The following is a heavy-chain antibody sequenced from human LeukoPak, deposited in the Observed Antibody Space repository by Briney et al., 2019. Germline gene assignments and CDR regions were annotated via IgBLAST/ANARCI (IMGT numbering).Heavy chain of an antibody. V-gene: IGHV6-1*01. D-gene: IGHD6-19*01. J-gene: IGHJ4*02. CDR2: TYYRSKWYN. CDR3: ARVEAAVAGTIGDYFDY. CDR1: GDSVSSNSAA. Sequence: SQTLSLTCAISGDSVSSNSAAWNWIRQSPSRGLEWLGRTYYRSKWYNDYAVSMKSRITINPDTSKNQFSLQLNSVTPEDTAVYYCARVEAAVAGTIGDYFDYWGQGTLVTVSS.